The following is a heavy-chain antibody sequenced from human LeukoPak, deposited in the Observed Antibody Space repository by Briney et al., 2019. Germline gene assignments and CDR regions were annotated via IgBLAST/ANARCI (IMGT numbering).Heavy chain of an antibody. D-gene: IGHD2-2*01. CDR2: INPNSGGT. J-gene: IGHJ6*04. V-gene: IGHV1-2*02. CDR3: ARDECSSTSCTDV. CDR1: GYTFTGYY. Sequence: ASVEVSCKASGYTFTGYYMHWVRQAPGQGLEWMGWINPNSGGTNYAQKFQGRVTMTRDTSISTAYMELSRLRSDDTAVYYCARDECSSTSCTDVWGKGTTVTVSS.